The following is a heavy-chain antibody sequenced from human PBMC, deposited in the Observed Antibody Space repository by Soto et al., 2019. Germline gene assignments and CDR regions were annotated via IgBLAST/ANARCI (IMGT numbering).Heavy chain of an antibody. CDR1: GFTFNNYD. CDR3: VRGVLGPGDYYYGMDV. Sequence: PGGSLRLSCTASGFTFNNYDMHWVRQATGKGLEWLSGIGAAGDTYYPGAVNGRFTISRDNARNSLYLQMNSLSAADTAVYYCVRGVLGPGDYYYGMDVWRQGTTVTVPS. D-gene: IGHD2-8*02. V-gene: IGHV3-13*01. J-gene: IGHJ6*02. CDR2: IGAAGDT.